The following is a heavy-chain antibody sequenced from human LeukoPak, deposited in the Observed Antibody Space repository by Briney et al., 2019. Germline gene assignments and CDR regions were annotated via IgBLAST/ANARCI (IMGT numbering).Heavy chain of an antibody. D-gene: IGHD2-2*01. CDR3: ARGRVVVVPAGTYYFDY. CDR2: INPNSGNT. J-gene: IGHJ4*02. CDR1: GYTFTGYY. Sequence: ASVKVSCKASGYTFTGYYMHWVRQAPGQGLEWMGWINPNSGNTGYAQKFQGRVTMTRNTSISTAYMELSSLRSEDTAVYYCARGRVVVVPAGTYYFDYWGQGTLVTVSS. V-gene: IGHV1-8*02.